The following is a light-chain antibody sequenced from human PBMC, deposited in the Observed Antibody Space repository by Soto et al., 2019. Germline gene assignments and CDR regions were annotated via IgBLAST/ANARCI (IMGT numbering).Light chain of an antibody. CDR1: SGHSSYI. CDR2: LEGSGSY. J-gene: IGLJ1*01. CDR3: ETWDSNPHV. Sequence: QLVLTQSSSASASLGSSVKLTCTLSSGHSSYIIAWHQQQPGKAPRYLMKLEGSGSYNKGSGVPDRFSGSSSGADRYLTIANLRFEDEADYYCETWDSNPHVFGTGTKVTVL. V-gene: IGLV4-60*02.